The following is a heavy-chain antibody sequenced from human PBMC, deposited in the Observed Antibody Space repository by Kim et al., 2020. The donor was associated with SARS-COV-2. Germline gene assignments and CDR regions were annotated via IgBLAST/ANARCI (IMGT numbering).Heavy chain of an antibody. CDR2: ISGSFSST. Sequence: GGSLRLSCVVSGFTFSSYAMSWVRQAPGKGPEWVSAISGSFSSTHYAESVKGRFTISRDNSKNTLYLQMNSLRAEETAVYYCARGAGLGRGLDVWGQGTTVTVSS. CDR3: ARGAGLGRGLDV. CDR1: GFTFSSYA. V-gene: IGHV3-23*01. J-gene: IGHJ6*02. D-gene: IGHD3-16*01.